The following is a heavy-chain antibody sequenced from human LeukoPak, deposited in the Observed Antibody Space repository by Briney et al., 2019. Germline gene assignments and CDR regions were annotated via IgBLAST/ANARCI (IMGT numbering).Heavy chain of an antibody. CDR2: IRSSSSYT. V-gene: IGHV3-11*06. D-gene: IGHD6-19*01. CDR1: GFTFSEYY. CDR3: ARQVVAVAGTGYFDY. J-gene: IGHJ4*02. Sequence: GGSLRLSCAASGFTFSEYYMSWIRQAPGKGLEWVSYIRSSSSYTNYADSVKGRFTISRDNAKNSLYLQMNSLRAEDTAVYYCARQVVAVAGTGYFDYWGQGTLVTVSS.